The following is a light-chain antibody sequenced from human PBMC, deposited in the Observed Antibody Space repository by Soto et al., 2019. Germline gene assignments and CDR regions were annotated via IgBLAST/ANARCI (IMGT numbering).Light chain of an antibody. CDR2: KAS. V-gene: IGKV1-5*03. CDR1: QSISCW. CDR3: QHFDSYPLT. Sequence: DIQMTQSPSTLSASVGDRVTITCRASQSISCWLAWYQQKPGKAPKLLIYKASSLESGVPSRFSGSGSGTEFTLTISSLQPDDFATYSCQHFDSYPLTFGGGTKVEIK. J-gene: IGKJ4*01.